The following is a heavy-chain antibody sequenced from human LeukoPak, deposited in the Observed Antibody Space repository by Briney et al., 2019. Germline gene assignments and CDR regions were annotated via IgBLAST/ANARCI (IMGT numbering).Heavy chain of an antibody. J-gene: IGHJ4*02. Sequence: NPSETLSLTCAVPGYSISSGYYWGWIRQPPGKGLEGIGSIYHSGSTYYNPSLKSRVTISVDTSKNQFSLKLSSVTAADTAVYYCASGTYYDFWSGYRVRRSHIDYWGQGTLVTVSS. D-gene: IGHD3-3*01. CDR1: GYSISSGYY. CDR3: ASGTYYDFWSGYRVRRSHIDY. CDR2: IYHSGST. V-gene: IGHV4-38-2*01.